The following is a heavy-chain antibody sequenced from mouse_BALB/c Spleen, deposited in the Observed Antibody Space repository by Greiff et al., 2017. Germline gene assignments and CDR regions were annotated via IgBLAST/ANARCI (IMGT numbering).Heavy chain of an antibody. J-gene: IGHJ2*01. V-gene: IGHV5-9-4*01. CDR1: GFTFSSYA. D-gene: IGHD2-2*01. Sequence: VQLQESGGGLVKPGGSLKLSCAASGFTFSSYAMSWVRQSPEKRLEWVAEISSGGSYTYYPDTVTGRFTISRDNAKNTLYLQMSSLRSEDTAMYYCARVGYPYYYDYWGQGTTLTVSS. CDR2: ISSGGSYT. CDR3: ARVGYPYYYDY.